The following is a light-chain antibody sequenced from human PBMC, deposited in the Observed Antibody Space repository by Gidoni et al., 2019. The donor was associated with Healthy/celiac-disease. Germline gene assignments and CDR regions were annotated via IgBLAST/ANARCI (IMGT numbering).Light chain of an antibody. J-gene: IGKJ4*01. V-gene: IGKV1-9*01. CDR3: QQLNSYPG. CDR1: QGISSY. Sequence: DIQLTQSPSFLSASVGDRVTITCRASQGISSYLAWDQQKPGKAPKLLIYAASTMQSGVPSRFSGSGSGTEFTLTISSRQPEDFATYYCQQLNSYPGFXGXTKVEIK. CDR2: AAS.